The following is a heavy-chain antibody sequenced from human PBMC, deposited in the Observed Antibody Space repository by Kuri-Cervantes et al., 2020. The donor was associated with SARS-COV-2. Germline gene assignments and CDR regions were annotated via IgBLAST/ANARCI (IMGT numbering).Heavy chain of an antibody. CDR1: GFSLSTSGVG. CDR3: ASIAARRVSYDYYGMDV. V-gene: IGHV2-5*01. Sequence: SGPTLVKPTQTLTLTCTFSGFSLSTSGVGVGWIRQPPGKALEWLALIYWNEDKRYSPSLKSRLTITKDTSKNQVVLTMTNMDPVDTAAYYCASIAARRVSYDYYGMDVWCQGTTVTVSS. CDR2: IYWNEDK. J-gene: IGHJ6*02. D-gene: IGHD6-6*01.